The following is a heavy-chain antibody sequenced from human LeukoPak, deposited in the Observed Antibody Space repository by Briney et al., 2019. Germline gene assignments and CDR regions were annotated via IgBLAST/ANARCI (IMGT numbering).Heavy chain of an antibody. CDR3: AKYPHSSSWTREYFDY. J-gene: IGHJ4*02. CDR2: ISGNAITT. CDR1: GFTFNSYA. Sequence: GGSLRLSCAASGFTFNSYAMNWVRQAPGKGLEWVSAISGNAITTFYADSVKGRFSISRDNSRNTLYLQMNSLRAEDTAVYYCAKYPHSSSWTREYFDYWGQGTLVTVSS. V-gene: IGHV3-23*01. D-gene: IGHD6-13*01.